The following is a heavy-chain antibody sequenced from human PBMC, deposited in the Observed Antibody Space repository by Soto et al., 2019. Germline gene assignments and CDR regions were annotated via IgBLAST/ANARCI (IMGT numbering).Heavy chain of an antibody. CDR2: IYYSGTT. CDR3: ARGPQVPAAIDDWFDP. V-gene: IGHV4-59*01. J-gene: IGHJ5*02. CDR1: GGSISSYY. D-gene: IGHD2-2*02. Sequence: SETLSLTCTVSGGSISSYYWSWIRQPPGNGLEWIGYIYYSGTTNYNPSLKSRVTISVDTSKNKFSLKLSSVTAADTAVYYCARGPQVPAAIDDWFDPWGQGTLVTVS.